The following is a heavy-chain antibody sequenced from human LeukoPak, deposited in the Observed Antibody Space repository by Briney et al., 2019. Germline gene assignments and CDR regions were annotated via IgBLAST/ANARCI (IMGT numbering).Heavy chain of an antibody. D-gene: IGHD4-17*01. CDR1: GFTFSSYA. Sequence: GGSLRLSCAASGFTFSSYAMSWVRQAPGKGLEWVSAISGSGGSTYYADSVKGRFTISRDNSKNTLYLQMNSLRAEDTAVYYCAKVGAEATVTSYYFDYWGQGTLVTVSS. V-gene: IGHV3-23*01. J-gene: IGHJ4*02. CDR2: ISGSGGST. CDR3: AKVGAEATVTSYYFDY.